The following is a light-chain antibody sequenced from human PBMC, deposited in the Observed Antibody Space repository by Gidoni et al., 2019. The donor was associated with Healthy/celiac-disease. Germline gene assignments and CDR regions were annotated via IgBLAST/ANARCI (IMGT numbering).Light chain of an antibody. CDR3: SSYTSSSTVV. Sequence: QSALTQPASVSRSPGQSITISCTCTSSDVGGYNYVSWYQQHPGKAPKLMIYEVSNRPSGVSNRFSGSKSGNTASLTISGLQAEDEADYYCSSYTSSSTVVFGGGTKLTVL. V-gene: IGLV2-14*01. CDR2: EVS. CDR1: SSDVGGYNY. J-gene: IGLJ2*01.